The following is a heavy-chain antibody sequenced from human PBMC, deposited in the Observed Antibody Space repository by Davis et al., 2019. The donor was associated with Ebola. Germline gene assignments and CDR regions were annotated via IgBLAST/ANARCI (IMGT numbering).Heavy chain of an antibody. D-gene: IGHD4-17*01. CDR1: GGSISSYY. CDR2: IYYSGST. J-gene: IGHJ4*02. V-gene: IGHV4-59*01. Sequence: SETLSLTCTVSGGSISSYYWSWIRQPPGKGLEWIGYIYYSGSTNYNPSLKSRVTISVDTSKNQFSLKLSSVTAADTAVYYCARVSGDYTTFDYWGQGTLVTVSS. CDR3: ARVSGDYTTFDY.